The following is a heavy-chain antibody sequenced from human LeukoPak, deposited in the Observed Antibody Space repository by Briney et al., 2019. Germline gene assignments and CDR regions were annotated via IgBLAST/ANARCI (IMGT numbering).Heavy chain of an antibody. V-gene: IGHV1-2*02. CDR1: GYSFADYY. CDR3: ASRSGAEYFHH. CDR2: IKPNSGGT. Sequence: ASVKVSCKASGYSFADYYMHWVRQAPGQGLEWMGWIKPNSGGTRSAQKFQGRVTMTRDTSINTAYTELSRLTSDDTAVYYCASRSGAEYFHHWGQGTLVSVSS. J-gene: IGHJ1*01.